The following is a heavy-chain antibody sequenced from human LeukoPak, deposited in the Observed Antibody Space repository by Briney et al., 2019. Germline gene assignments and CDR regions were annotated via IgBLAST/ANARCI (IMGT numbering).Heavy chain of an antibody. Sequence: PSETLSLTCTVSGYSLTSGYYWGWIRQPPGKGLEWIGSIYHSGSTFYNPSLKSRVTISVDTSKNQFSLKLSSVTAADTAVYYCARRQSSGWYFDYWGQGTLVTVSS. CDR1: GYSLTSGYY. J-gene: IGHJ4*02. V-gene: IGHV4-38-2*02. CDR3: ARRQSSGWYFDY. D-gene: IGHD6-19*01. CDR2: IYHSGST.